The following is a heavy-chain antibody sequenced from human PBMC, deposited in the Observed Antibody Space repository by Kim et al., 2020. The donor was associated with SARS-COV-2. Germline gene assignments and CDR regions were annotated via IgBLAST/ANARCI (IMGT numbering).Heavy chain of an antibody. CDR1: GYTFTSYY. V-gene: IGHV1-46*01. Sequence: ASVKVSCKASGYTFTSYYMHWVRQAPGQGLEWMGIINPSGGSTSYAQKFQGRVTMTRDTSTSTVYMELSSLRSEDTAVYYCARSGAIYGSGRKALDYWGQGTLVTVSS. J-gene: IGHJ4*02. CDR2: INPSGGST. D-gene: IGHD3-10*01. CDR3: ARSGAIYGSGRKALDY.